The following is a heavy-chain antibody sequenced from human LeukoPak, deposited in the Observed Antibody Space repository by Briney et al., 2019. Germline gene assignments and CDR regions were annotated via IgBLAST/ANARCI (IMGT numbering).Heavy chain of an antibody. CDR2: IYYSGST. J-gene: IGHJ4*02. Sequence: PSETLSLTCTVSGGSISSYYWSWIRQPPGKGLEWIGYIYYSGSTNYNPSLKSRVTISVDTSKNQFSLKLSSVAAADTAVYYCARARKRYFDWLSNFGYWGQGTLVTVSS. V-gene: IGHV4-59*12. D-gene: IGHD3-9*01. CDR1: GGSISSYY. CDR3: ARARKRYFDWLSNFGY.